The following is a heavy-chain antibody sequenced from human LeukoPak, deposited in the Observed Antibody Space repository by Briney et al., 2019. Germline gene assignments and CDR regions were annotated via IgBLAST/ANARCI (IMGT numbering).Heavy chain of an antibody. CDR1: GGTFSSYA. D-gene: IGHD3-3*01. Sequence: ASVKVSCKASGGTFSSYAISWARQAPGQGLEWMGGIIPIFGTANYAQKFQGRVTITADESTSTAYMELSSLRSEDTAVYYCARTPPEWPMSWFDPWGQGTLVTVSS. V-gene: IGHV1-69*13. CDR2: IIPIFGTA. CDR3: ARTPPEWPMSWFDP. J-gene: IGHJ5*02.